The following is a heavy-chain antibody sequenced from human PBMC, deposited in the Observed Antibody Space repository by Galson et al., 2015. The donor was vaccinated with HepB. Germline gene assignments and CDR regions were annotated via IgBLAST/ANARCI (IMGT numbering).Heavy chain of an antibody. CDR3: ARDRKGSGAPRTYYDYGMDV. Sequence: SLRLSCAASGFTFSSYSMNWVRQAPGKGLEWVSYISSSSSTIYYADSVKGRFTISRDNAKNSLYLQMNSLRAEDTAVYYCARDRKGSGAPRTYYDYGMDVWGRGTTVTVSS. CDR1: GFTFSSYS. CDR2: ISSSSSTI. J-gene: IGHJ6*02. V-gene: IGHV3-48*01. D-gene: IGHD6-19*01.